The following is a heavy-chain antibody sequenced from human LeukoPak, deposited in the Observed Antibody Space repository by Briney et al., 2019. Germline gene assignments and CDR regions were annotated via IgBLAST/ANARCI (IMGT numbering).Heavy chain of an antibody. Sequence: PGGSLRLSCAASGFNFDDYYMSWVRQSPGKGLEWIAYISSSGSTIYYADSMEGRFTISRDNAKNSLHLQMNTLRAEDTAVYYCARVWGPKPDMPAINDHFYYYMDVWGKGTTVTVSS. V-gene: IGHV3-11*04. CDR1: GFNFDDYY. J-gene: IGHJ6*03. CDR3: ARVWGPKPDMPAINDHFYYYMDV. D-gene: IGHD5-24*01. CDR2: ISSSGSTI.